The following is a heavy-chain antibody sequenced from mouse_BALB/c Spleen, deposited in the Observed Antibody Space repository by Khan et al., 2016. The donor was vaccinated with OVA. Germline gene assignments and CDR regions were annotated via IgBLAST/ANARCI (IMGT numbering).Heavy chain of an antibody. Sequence: QVQLKQSGAELVRPGASVKLSCKTSGYIFTSYWIHWVKQSSGQGLEWIAWIYPGTDNTYYNDKVKDRATLTADNSSSTAYMQLSSLKSEASAVCFCAREEALYNIDYWGQGTTVTVSS. CDR1: GYIFTSYW. D-gene: IGHD3-2*02. J-gene: IGHJ2*01. CDR3: AREEALYNIDY. V-gene: IGHV1-76*01. CDR2: IYPGTDNT.